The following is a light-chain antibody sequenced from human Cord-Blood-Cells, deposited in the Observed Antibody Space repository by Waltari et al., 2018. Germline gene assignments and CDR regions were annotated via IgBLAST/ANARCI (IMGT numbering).Light chain of an antibody. CDR3: QQYGSSPLT. J-gene: IGKJ4*01. V-gene: IGKV3-20*01. CDR2: GAS. CDR1: QSVSSSY. Sequence: EIVLTQSPGTLSLSPGERATLSCRASQSVSSSYLAWYQQQPGQAPRLLIYGASSRATGIPDRVGGSGSGTDFTRTISRLEPEDFAVYYCQQYGSSPLTFGGGTKVEIK.